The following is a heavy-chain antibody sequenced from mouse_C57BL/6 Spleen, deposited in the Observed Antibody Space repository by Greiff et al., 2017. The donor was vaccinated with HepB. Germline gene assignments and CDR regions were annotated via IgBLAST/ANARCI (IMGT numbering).Heavy chain of an antibody. J-gene: IGHJ2*01. CDR3: ASERGLNYVGFDY. CDR1: GYTFTSYG. Sequence: QVHVKQSGAELARPGASVKLSCKASGYTFTSYGISWVKQRTGQGLEWIGEIYPRSGNTYYNEKFKGKATLTADKSSSTAYMELRSLTSEDSAVYFCASERGLNYVGFDYWGQGTTLTVSS. V-gene: IGHV1-81*01. D-gene: IGHD2-1*01. CDR2: IYPRSGNT.